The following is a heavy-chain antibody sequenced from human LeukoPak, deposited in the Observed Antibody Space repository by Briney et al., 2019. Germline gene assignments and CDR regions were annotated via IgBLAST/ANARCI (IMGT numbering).Heavy chain of an antibody. J-gene: IGHJ3*02. CDR2: IYNSGST. Sequence: PSETLSLTCTVSGGSISSYYWSWIRQPPGKGLEWIGYIYNSGSTNYNPSLKSRVTISVDTSKNQFSLKLSSVTAADTAVYYCAREGGAGAFDIWGQGTMVTVSS. D-gene: IGHD3-16*01. CDR3: AREGGAGAFDI. CDR1: GGSISSYY. V-gene: IGHV4-59*01.